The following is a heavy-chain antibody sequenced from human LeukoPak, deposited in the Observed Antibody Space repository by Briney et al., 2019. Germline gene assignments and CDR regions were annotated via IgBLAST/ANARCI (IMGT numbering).Heavy chain of an antibody. Sequence: SETLSLTCTVSGGSISSYYWSWIRQPPGKGLEWIGYIYYSGSTNYNPSLKSRVTISVDTSKNQFSLKLSSVTAADTAVYYCARAMVVVAATGYFDYWGLGTLLTVSS. D-gene: IGHD2-15*01. CDR2: IYYSGST. J-gene: IGHJ4*02. CDR3: ARAMVVVAATGYFDY. CDR1: GGSISSYY. V-gene: IGHV4-59*08.